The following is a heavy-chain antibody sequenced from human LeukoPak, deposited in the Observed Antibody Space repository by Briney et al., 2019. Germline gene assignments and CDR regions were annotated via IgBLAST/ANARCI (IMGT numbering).Heavy chain of an antibody. CDR1: GFTFSSYE. CDR2: ISSSGSTI. Sequence: GGSLRLSCAASGFTFSSYEMNWVRQAPGKGLEWVSYISSSGSTIYYADSVKGRFTISRDNSKNTLYLQMNSLRAEDTAVYYCAKDGDGYTHYYYYGMDVWGQGTTVTVSS. V-gene: IGHV3-48*03. J-gene: IGHJ6*02. CDR3: AKDGDGYTHYYYYGMDV. D-gene: IGHD5-24*01.